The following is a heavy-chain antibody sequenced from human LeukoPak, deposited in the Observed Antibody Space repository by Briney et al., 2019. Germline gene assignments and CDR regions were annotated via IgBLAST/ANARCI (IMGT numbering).Heavy chain of an antibody. CDR1: GYTLTELS. Sequence: ASVKVSCKVSGYTLTELSMHWVRQAPGQGLEWMGRINPNSGGTNYAQKFQGRVTMTRDTSISTAYMELSRLRSDDTAVYYCARDRGSYGNDAFDIWGQGTMVTVSS. D-gene: IGHD1-26*01. CDR2: INPNSGGT. J-gene: IGHJ3*02. CDR3: ARDRGSYGNDAFDI. V-gene: IGHV1-2*06.